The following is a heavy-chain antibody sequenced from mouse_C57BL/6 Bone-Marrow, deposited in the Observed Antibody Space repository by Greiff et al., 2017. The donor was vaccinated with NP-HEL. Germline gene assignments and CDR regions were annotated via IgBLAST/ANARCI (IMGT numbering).Heavy chain of an antibody. Sequence: QVQLQQSGAELVRPGASVTLSCKASGYTFTDYEMHWVKQTPVHGLEWIGAIDPETGGTAYNQKFKGKAILTADKSSSTAYMELRSLTSEDSAVYDCTRGGWDVGWYCDYWGQGTTLTVSS. CDR3: TRGGWDVGWYCDY. D-gene: IGHD4-1*01. J-gene: IGHJ2*01. CDR2: IDPETGGT. CDR1: GYTFTDYE. V-gene: IGHV1-15*01.